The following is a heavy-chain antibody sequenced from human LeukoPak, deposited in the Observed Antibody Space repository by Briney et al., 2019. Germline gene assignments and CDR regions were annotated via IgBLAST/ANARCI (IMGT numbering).Heavy chain of an antibody. J-gene: IGHJ4*02. D-gene: IGHD6-19*01. CDR3: ARGEVAVEYYFDY. Sequence: SETLSLTCTVSGGSISSGGYYWSWLRQHPGKGLEWIGYIYYSGSTYYNPSLKSRVTISVDTSKNQFSLKLSSVTAADTAVYYCARGEVAVEYYFDYWGQGTLVTVSS. CDR2: IYYSGST. CDR1: GGSISSGGYY. V-gene: IGHV4-31*03.